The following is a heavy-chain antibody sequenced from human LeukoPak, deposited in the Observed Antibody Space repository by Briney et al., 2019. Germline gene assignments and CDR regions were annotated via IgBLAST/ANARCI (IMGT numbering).Heavy chain of an antibody. J-gene: IGHJ1*01. CDR1: GFTFSTYW. CDR3: VGGTGWRLDS. V-gene: IGHV3-7*05. CDR2: IKQDGSEE. Sequence: SGGSLRLSCAASGFTFSTYWMNWVRQAPGKGLEWVAIIKQDGSEEFYVDSVKGRFIISRDNAKNSLYLQMNSLRVEDTAVYYCVGGTGWRLDSWGQGTLVTVSS. D-gene: IGHD6-19*01.